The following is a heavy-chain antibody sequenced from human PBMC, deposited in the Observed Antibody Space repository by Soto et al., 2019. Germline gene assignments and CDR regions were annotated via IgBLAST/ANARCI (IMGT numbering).Heavy chain of an antibody. CDR3: TTDPYSSTGQRHYYMDL. CDR1: GFTFSNAW. J-gene: IGHJ6*03. Sequence: EVQLVESGGGLVKPGGSLRLSCAASGFTFSNAWMSSVRQAPGKGLEWVGRIKSNSDGGTTGYAAPVKGRFTISRDDSKNTLYLQMNSLETEDTALYYFTTDPYSSTGQRHYYMDLWGKWTTVTVSS. D-gene: IGHD6-13*01. CDR2: IKSNSDGGTT. V-gene: IGHV3-15*01.